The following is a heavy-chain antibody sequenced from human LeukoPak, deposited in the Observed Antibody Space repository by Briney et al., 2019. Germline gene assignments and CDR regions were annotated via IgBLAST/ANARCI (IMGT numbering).Heavy chain of an antibody. V-gene: IGHV1-18*01. CDR3: ARDLWNFYDSSGYYRDFDY. CDR1: GFSFISYG. Sequence: ASVKVSCKASGFSFISYGFSWVRQAPGQGLEWMGWIGGYDGDRHYAQQCQGRVTITRDTSTSTAYMEVRSLRSDDTAVYYCARDLWNFYDSSGYYRDFDYWGQGTLVTVSS. CDR2: IGGYDGDR. D-gene: IGHD3-22*01. J-gene: IGHJ4*02.